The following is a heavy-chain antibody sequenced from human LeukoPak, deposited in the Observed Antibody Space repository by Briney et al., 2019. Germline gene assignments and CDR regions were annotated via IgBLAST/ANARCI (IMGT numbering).Heavy chain of an antibody. CDR2: ISYDGSNK. J-gene: IGHJ6*03. CDR1: GFTFSSYA. Sequence: GGSLRLSCAASGFTFSSYAMHWVRQAPGKGLEWVAVISYDGSNKYYADSVKGRFTISRDNSKNTLYLQMNSLRAEDTAVYYCAREGMVGINYYYMDVWGKGTTVTVSS. D-gene: IGHD2-21*01. CDR3: AREGMVGINYYYMDV. V-gene: IGHV3-30*04.